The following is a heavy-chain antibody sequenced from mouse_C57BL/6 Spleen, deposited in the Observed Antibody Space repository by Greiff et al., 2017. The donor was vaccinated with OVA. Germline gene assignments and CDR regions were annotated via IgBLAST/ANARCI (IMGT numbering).Heavy chain of an antibody. CDR2: INPGSGGT. D-gene: IGHD2-3*01. CDR1: GYAFTNYL. J-gene: IGHJ3*01. Sequence: QVQLQQSGAELVRPGTSVKVSCKASGYAFTNYLIEWVKQRPGQGLEWIGVINPGSGGTNYNEKFKGKATLTADKSSSTAYLQLSSLTSEDSAVYFCARGGLLPGGFAYWGQGTMVTVSA. V-gene: IGHV1-54*01. CDR3: ARGGLLPGGFAY.